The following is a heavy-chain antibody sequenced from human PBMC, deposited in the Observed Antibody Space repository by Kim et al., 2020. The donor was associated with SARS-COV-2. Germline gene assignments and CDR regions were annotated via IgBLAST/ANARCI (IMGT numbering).Heavy chain of an antibody. Sequence: SETLSLTCTVSGGSISSSSYYWGWIRQPPGKGLEWIGSIYYSGSTYYNPSLKSRVTISVDTSKNQFSLKLSSVTAADTAVYYCATGEYSSGWFFDYWGQGTLVTVSS. J-gene: IGHJ4*02. CDR3: ATGEYSSGWFFDY. V-gene: IGHV4-39*07. CDR2: IYYSGST. CDR1: GGSISSSSYY. D-gene: IGHD6-19*01.